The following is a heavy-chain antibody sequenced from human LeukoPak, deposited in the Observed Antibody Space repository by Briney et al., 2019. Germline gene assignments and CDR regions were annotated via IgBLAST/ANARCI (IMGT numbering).Heavy chain of an antibody. D-gene: IGHD3-22*01. CDR3: ARGADYYDSSGYYYHLDY. CDR1: GFAFSSSW. Sequence: GGSLRLSCAGSGFAFSSSWMHWVRQAPGKGLEWVSSISSSSSYIYYADSVKGRFTISRDNAKNSLYLQMNSLRAEDTAVYYCARGADYYDSSGYYYHLDYWGQGTLVTVSS. CDR2: ISSSSSYI. J-gene: IGHJ4*02. V-gene: IGHV3-21*01.